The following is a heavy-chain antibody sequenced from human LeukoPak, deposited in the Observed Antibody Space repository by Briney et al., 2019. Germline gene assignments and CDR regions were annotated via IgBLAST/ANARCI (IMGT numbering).Heavy chain of an antibody. J-gene: IGHJ4*02. CDR3: AKDSVDCGGDCYPG. CDR2: IGTAGDT. CDR1: GFTFSSYD. D-gene: IGHD2-21*02. V-gene: IGHV3-13*01. Sequence: GGSLGLSCAASGFTFSSYDMHWVRQATGKGLEWVSAIGTAGDTYYPGSVKGRFTISRDNSKNTLYLQMNSLRAEDTAVYYCAKDSVDCGGDCYPGWGQGTLVTVSS.